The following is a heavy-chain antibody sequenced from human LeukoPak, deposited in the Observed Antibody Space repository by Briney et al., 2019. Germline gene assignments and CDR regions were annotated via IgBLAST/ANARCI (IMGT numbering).Heavy chain of an antibody. CDR2: IYHSGST. Sequence: SETLSLTCTVSGYSISSGYYWGWIRQPPGKGLEWIGSIYHSGSTYYNPSLKSRVTISVDTSKNQFSLKLSSVTAADTAVYYCARVLWFGEFPAECFDYWGQGTLVTVSS. V-gene: IGHV4-38-2*02. CDR1: GYSISSGYY. J-gene: IGHJ4*02. D-gene: IGHD3-10*01. CDR3: ARVLWFGEFPAECFDY.